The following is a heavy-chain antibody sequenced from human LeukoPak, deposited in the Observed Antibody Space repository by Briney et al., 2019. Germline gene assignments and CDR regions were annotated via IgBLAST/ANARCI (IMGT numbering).Heavy chain of an antibody. D-gene: IGHD3-22*01. CDR2: IYYSGST. J-gene: IGHJ3*02. CDR1: GGSISSYY. Sequence: PSETLSLTCTVSGGSISSYYWSWIRQPPGKGLEWIGYIYYSGSTNYDPSLKSRVTISVDASKNQFSLKLSSVTAADTAVYYCARDHLASYYDSSHPNAFDIWGQGTMVTVSS. CDR3: ARDHLASYYDSSHPNAFDI. V-gene: IGHV4-59*01.